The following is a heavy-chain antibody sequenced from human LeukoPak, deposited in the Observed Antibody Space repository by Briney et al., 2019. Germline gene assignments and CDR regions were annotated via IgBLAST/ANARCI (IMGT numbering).Heavy chain of an antibody. V-gene: IGHV3-23*01. CDR1: GFIFSSYA. CDR3: AREGLDDVWSGYVDH. CDR2: ISGSGGST. D-gene: IGHD3-3*01. Sequence: GGSLRLSCAASGFIFSSYAMSWVRQAPGKGLEWVSAISGSGGSTYYADSVKGRFTISRDNSKNTLYLQMNSLRAEDTAVYYCAREGLDDVWSGYVDHWGQGIPVTVPS. J-gene: IGHJ4*02.